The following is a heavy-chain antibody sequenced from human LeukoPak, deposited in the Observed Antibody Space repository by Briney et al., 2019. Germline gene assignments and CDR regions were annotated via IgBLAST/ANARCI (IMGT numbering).Heavy chain of an antibody. V-gene: IGHV3-23*01. D-gene: IGHD2-2*02. CDR1: GFTLSSCP. CDR3: VKHQGFVDCFTTWYTAFDY. CDR2: ISGSGDSA. J-gene: IGHJ4*02. Sequence: PGGSLRLSCVASGFTLSSCPMTWVRQAPGKGLEWVSSISGSGDSAHYADSLKGRFTISIDNSKNTLFLQMSSLRAEDTTIYYCVKHQGFVDCFTTWYTAFDYWGQGTPVTVSS.